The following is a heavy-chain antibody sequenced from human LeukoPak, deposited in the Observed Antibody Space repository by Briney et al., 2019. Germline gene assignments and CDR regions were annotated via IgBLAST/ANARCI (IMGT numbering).Heavy chain of an antibody. CDR1: GYTFTDNY. Sequence: ASVKVSCKASGYTFTDNYMHWVRQAPGQGPEWMGWINPTSGGTEYAQKFQGRVTMTRDTSITTAYMELSGLTSDDAAVYYCARAGAGGESFDYWGQGTLVTVSS. CDR2: INPTSGGT. V-gene: IGHV1-2*02. J-gene: IGHJ4*02. D-gene: IGHD2-21*01. CDR3: ARAGAGGESFDY.